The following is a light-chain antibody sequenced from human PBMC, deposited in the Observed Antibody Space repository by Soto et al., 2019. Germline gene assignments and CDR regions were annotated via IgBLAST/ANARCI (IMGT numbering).Light chain of an antibody. CDR3: QQYGSSPLT. CDR2: GAS. Sequence: EIVLTQSPGTLSLSPGEGDTLSCRASQSISSNSLAWYQQKPGQAPRLLISGASTRATGIPDRFSGSGSGTDFTLTINRLEPEDFAVYYCQQYGSSPLTFGGGTKVDIK. CDR1: QSISSNS. V-gene: IGKV3-20*01. J-gene: IGKJ4*01.